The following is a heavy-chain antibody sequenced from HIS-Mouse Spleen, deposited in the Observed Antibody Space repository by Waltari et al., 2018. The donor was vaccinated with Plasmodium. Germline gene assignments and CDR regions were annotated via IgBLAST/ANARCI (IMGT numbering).Heavy chain of an antibody. J-gene: IGHJ3*02. CDR3: AREGGYCSGGSCYSGQGFDI. CDR2: MSYDGRNK. V-gene: IGHV3-30*04. D-gene: IGHD2-15*01. Sequence: QVQLVESGGGVVQPGRSLRLSCAASGFTFSSYAMHWVRQGPGKGLEWVAVMSYDGRNKYYSASGKGRFTISRDNSKNTLYLQMNSLRAEDTAVYYCAREGGYCSGGSCYSGQGFDIWGQGTMVTVSS. CDR1: GFTFSSYA.